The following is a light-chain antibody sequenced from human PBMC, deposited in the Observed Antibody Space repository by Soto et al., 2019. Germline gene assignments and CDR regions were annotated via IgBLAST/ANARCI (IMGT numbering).Light chain of an antibody. J-gene: IGKJ5*01. CDR2: DAS. Sequence: EIVVTQSPATLSLSPGERATLSCRASQSVSSYLAWYQQKPGQAPRLLIYDASNRATGIPARFSGSGSGTDFTLTISSLEPEDFAVYYCQQRSNFITFGQGTRLEIK. V-gene: IGKV3-11*01. CDR3: QQRSNFIT. CDR1: QSVSSY.